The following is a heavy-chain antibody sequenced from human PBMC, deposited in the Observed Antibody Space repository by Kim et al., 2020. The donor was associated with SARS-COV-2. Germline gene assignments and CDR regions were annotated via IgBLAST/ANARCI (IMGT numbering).Heavy chain of an antibody. CDR2: IYHSGST. D-gene: IGHD6-13*01. CDR1: GYSISSGYY. V-gene: IGHV4-38-2*02. CDR3: ARDHSSSGYRKSAYYGM. J-gene: IGHJ6*01. Sequence: SETLSLTCTVSGYSISSGYYWGWIRQPPGKVLEWIGSIYHSGSTYYNPSLKRRVTISVDTSKNQFFLKLSSVTAADTAVYYCARDHSSSGYRKSAYYGM.